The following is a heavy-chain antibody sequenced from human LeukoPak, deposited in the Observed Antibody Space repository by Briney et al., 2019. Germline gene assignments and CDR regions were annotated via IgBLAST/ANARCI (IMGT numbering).Heavy chain of an antibody. CDR3: ARDVVGATAFDR. J-gene: IGHJ3*02. Sequence: GGSLRLSCAASRFTFSAFWMSWVRQAPGKGLEWVAYIKQDGSEKYYVDSVKGRFTISRDNAKNSLYLQMNSLRAADTAVYYCARDVVGATAFDRWGQGTMVTVSS. D-gene: IGHD1-26*01. V-gene: IGHV3-7*01. CDR1: RFTFSAFW. CDR2: IKQDGSEK.